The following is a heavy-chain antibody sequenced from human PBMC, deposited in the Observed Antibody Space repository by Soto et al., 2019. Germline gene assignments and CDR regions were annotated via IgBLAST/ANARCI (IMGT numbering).Heavy chain of an antibody. J-gene: IGHJ6*02. CDR2: INAGNGNT. CDR3: ARVSTVTTHYYYYGMDV. V-gene: IGHV1-3*01. CDR1: GYTFTSYA. D-gene: IGHD4-17*01. Sequence: QVQLVQSGAEVKKPGASVKVSCKASGYTFTSYAMHWVRQAPGQRLEWMGWINAGNGNTKYSQKFQGRVTITRDTSASTADMELSSLRSEDTAVYYCARVSTVTTHYYYYGMDVWGQGTTVTVSS.